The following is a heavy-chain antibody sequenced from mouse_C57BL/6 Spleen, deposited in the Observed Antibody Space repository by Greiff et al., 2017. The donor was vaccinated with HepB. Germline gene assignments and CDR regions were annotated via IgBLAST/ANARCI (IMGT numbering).Heavy chain of an antibody. CDR2: INPNNGGT. V-gene: IGHV1-22*01. CDR3: ARRHYYGSSYVYFDV. J-gene: IGHJ1*03. D-gene: IGHD1-1*01. Sequence: VQLKQSGPELVKPGASVKMSCKASGYTFTDYNMHWVKQSHGKSLEWIGYINPNNGGTSYNQKFKGKATLTVNKSSSTAYMELRSLTSEDSAVYYCARRHYYGSSYVYFDVWGTGTTVTVSS. CDR1: GYTFTDYN.